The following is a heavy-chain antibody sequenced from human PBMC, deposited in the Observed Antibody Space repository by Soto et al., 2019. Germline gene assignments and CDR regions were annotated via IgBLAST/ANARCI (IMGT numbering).Heavy chain of an antibody. V-gene: IGHV3-48*01. CDR3: AREKDCSSTSCYGGWFDP. CDR1: GFTFSSYS. J-gene: IGHJ5*02. CDR2: ISSSTCTI. Sequence: EVQLVESGGGLVQPGGSLRLSCAASGFTFSSYSMNGGRQAPGKGLEWVSSISSSTCTIYYANSVKGRFTISRDNAKNSLYLQMNSLRAEDTDVYYCAREKDCSSTSCYGGWFDPWGQGTLVTVSS. D-gene: IGHD2-2*01.